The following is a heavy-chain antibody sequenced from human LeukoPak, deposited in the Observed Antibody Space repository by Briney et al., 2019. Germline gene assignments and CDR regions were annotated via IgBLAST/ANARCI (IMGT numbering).Heavy chain of an antibody. V-gene: IGHV4-34*01. D-gene: IGHD3-10*01. CDR1: GGSFSGYY. CDR3: ARKPIWFGGFAFDI. J-gene: IGHJ3*02. CDR2: INNSGST. Sequence: TLSRTCAVYGGSFSGYYSSWIRQPPGKGREWIGEINNSGSTNYNPSLKSRVTISVDTSKNQFSLKLSSVTAADTAVYCCARKPIWFGGFAFDIWGQGTMVTVSS.